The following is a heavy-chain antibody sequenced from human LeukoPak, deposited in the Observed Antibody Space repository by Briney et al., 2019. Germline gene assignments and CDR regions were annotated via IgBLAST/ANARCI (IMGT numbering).Heavy chain of an antibody. J-gene: IGHJ4*02. Sequence: ASVKVSCKASGYTFTGYYMHWVRQAPGQGLEWMGWINPNSGGTNYAQKFQGRVTMTRDTSISTAYMELSRLRSDDTAVYYCARDKSVAGRADFDYWGQGTLVTVSS. CDR2: INPNSGGT. D-gene: IGHD6-19*01. CDR3: ARDKSVAGRADFDY. CDR1: GYTFTGYY. V-gene: IGHV1-2*02.